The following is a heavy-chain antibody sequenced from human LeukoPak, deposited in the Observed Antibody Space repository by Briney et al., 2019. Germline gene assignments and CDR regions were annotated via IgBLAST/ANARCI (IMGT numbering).Heavy chain of an antibody. CDR2: VYYSGST. V-gene: IGHV4-59*02. D-gene: IGHD2-15*01. J-gene: IGHJ4*02. CDR1: GGSVSGYY. CDR3: ARIHRNCSGGACYVLDN. Sequence: SETLSLTCVVSGGSVSGYYWGWIRQPPGRGLEWIGYVYYSGSTNYNPSFKSRITISVDTSRNQFSLQLSSVTAADTAVYYRARIHRNCSGGACYVLDNWGQGTLVAVSS.